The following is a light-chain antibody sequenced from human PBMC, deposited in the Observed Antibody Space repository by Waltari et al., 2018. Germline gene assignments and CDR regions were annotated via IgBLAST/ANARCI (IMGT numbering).Light chain of an antibody. V-gene: IGLV2-11*01. Sequence: QSALTQPRPVSASPGQSVTISCAGTGSDVAAFNSVSWYQQHPGKAPKLVIFDVTKRPSGVPDRFSGSKSGTSASLTVSGLQAADEADYYCCSYAGIWVFGGGTKLTVL. CDR2: DVT. CDR1: GSDVAAFNS. J-gene: IGLJ3*02. CDR3: CSYAGIWV.